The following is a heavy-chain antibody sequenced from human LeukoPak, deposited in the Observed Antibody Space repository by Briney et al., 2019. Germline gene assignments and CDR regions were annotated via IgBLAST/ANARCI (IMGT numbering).Heavy chain of an antibody. CDR2: ISSSSSYI. CDR3: ARDRGAYYYETGY. V-gene: IGHV3-21*01. D-gene: IGHD3-22*01. Sequence: GGSLRLSCAASGFTFSSYSMNWVRQAPGKGLEWVSSISSSSSYIYYADSVKGRFTISRDNAKNSLYLQMNSLRAEDTAVYYCARDRGAYYYETGYWGQGILVTVSS. CDR1: GFTFSSYS. J-gene: IGHJ4*02.